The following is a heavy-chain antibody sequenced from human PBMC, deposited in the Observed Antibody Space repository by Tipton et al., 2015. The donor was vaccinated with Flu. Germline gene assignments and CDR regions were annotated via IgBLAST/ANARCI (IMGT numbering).Heavy chain of an antibody. V-gene: IGHV4-38-2*02. D-gene: IGHD4-23*01. Sequence: TLSLTCTISGHSISSDYYWGWIRQSPGKGLEWIGNIFHTGSTYHNPSLKSRVTISVDTSKNQFSLKVFSVTAADTAVYYCARVSPRRVTSIQVVMLPEGYFDHWGQGALVTVSS. J-gene: IGHJ4*02. CDR3: ARVSPRRVTSIQVVMLPEGYFDH. CDR1: GHSISSDYY. CDR2: IFHTGST.